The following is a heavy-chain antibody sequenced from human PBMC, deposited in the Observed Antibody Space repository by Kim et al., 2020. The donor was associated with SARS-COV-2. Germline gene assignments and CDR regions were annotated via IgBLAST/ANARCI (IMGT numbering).Heavy chain of an antibody. CDR3: ARARDSSGWYYYGMDV. D-gene: IGHD6-19*01. V-gene: IGHV3-30*04. J-gene: IGHJ6*02. Sequence: GGSLRLSCAASGFTFSSYAMHWVRQAPGKGLEWVAVISYDGSNKYYADSVKGRFTISRDNSKNTLYLQMNSLRAEDTAVYYCARARDSSGWYYYGMDVWGQGTTVTVSS. CDR2: ISYDGSNK. CDR1: GFTFSSYA.